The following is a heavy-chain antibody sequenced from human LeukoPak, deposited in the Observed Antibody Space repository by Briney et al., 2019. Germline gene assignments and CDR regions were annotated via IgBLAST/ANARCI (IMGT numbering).Heavy chain of an antibody. CDR1: GYTFSSYG. J-gene: IGHJ4*02. CDR2: ISGGGDTT. Sequence: GRALRLSCAASGYTFSSYGMHWVRQAPGKGLEWVSSISGGGDTTFYADSVRGRFTISRDTSKDILYLHMSSLRAEDTALYYCGRGTRIEYWGQGTRVTVSS. D-gene: IGHD2-2*01. V-gene: IGHV3-23*01. CDR3: GRGTRIEY.